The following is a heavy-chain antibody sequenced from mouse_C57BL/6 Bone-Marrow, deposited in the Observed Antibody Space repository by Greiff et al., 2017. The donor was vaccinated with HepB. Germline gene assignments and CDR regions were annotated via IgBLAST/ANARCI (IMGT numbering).Heavy chain of an antibody. CDR3: ARGVRLDY. D-gene: IGHD3-2*02. CDR2: INPNNGGT. CDR1: GYTFTDYY. Sequence: EVQLQQSGPELVKPGASVKISCKASGYTFTDYYMNWVKQSHGKSLEWIGDINPNNGGTSYNQKFKGKATLTVDKSSSTAYMELRSLTSEDSAVYYCARGVRLDYWGQGTTLTVSS. V-gene: IGHV1-26*01. J-gene: IGHJ2*01.